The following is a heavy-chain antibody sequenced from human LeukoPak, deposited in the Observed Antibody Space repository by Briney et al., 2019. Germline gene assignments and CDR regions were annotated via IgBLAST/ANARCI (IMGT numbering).Heavy chain of an antibody. Sequence: GGSLRLSCAASGFTFSSYAMHWVRQAPGKGLEWVAVISYDGSNKYYADSVKGRFTISRDNSKNTPYLQMNSLRAEDTAVYYCAREDGAFDIWGQGTMVTVSS. CDR2: ISYDGSNK. V-gene: IGHV3-30-3*01. CDR3: AREDGAFDI. J-gene: IGHJ3*02. CDR1: GFTFSSYA.